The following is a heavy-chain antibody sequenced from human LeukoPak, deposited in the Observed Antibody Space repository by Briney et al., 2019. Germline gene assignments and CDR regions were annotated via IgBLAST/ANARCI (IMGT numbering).Heavy chain of an antibody. CDR2: ISSSGNTI. CDR1: RFTFSDYY. D-gene: IGHD4-11*01. J-gene: IGHJ6*03. Sequence: GGSLRLSCAASRFTFSDYYMSWIRQAPGKGLEWVSYISSSGNTIYYADSVKGRFTISRDNAKNSLYLQVNSLRAEDTAMYYCARGKRQYPYYYFYYMDVWGKGTTVTVSS. CDR3: ARGKRQYPYYYFYYMDV. V-gene: IGHV3-11*04.